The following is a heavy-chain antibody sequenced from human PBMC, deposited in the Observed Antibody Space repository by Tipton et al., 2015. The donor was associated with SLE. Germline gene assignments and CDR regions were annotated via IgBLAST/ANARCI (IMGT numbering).Heavy chain of an antibody. J-gene: IGHJ4*02. Sequence: LRLSCAVYGGSFSGYYWSWVRQPPGKGLEWIGEINHSGSTNYNPSLKSRVTISVDTSKNQFSLKLSSVTAADTAVYYCARVHPWGLSDYWGQGTLVTVSS. CDR2: INHSGST. D-gene: IGHD3-16*01. CDR1: GGSFSGYY. CDR3: ARVHPWGLSDY. V-gene: IGHV4-34*01.